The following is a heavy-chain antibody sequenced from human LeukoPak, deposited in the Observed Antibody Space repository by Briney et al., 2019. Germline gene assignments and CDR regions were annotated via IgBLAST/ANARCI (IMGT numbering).Heavy chain of an antibody. CDR1: GFTFSSYS. CDR2: VSGSGAHT. Sequence: GGSLRLSCAASGFTFSSYSMNWVRQAPGKGLEWVSAVSGSGAHTYYADSVKGRFTISRDNSRDTLYLQMSSLRAEDTAVYYCAGAAWFGDLYLDYWGQGTLVTVSS. V-gene: IGHV3-23*01. CDR3: AGAAWFGDLYLDY. J-gene: IGHJ4*02. D-gene: IGHD3-10*01.